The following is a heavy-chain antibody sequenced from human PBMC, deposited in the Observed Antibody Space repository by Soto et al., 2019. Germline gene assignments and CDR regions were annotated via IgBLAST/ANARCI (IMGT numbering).Heavy chain of an antibody. J-gene: IGHJ5*02. CDR3: ARRLRDGYNQGFDP. D-gene: IGHD5-12*01. V-gene: IGHV4-39*01. CDR2: IYYSGST. Sequence: SETLSLTCTVSGGSISSSSYYWGWIRQPPGKGLEWIRSIYYSGSTYYNPSLKSRVTISVDTSKNQFSLKLSSVTAADTAVYYCARRLRDGYNQGFDPWGQGTLVTVSS. CDR1: GGSISSSSYY.